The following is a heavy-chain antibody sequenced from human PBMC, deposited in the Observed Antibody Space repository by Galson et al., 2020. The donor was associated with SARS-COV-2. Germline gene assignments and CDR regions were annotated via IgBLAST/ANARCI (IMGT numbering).Heavy chain of an antibody. D-gene: IGHD3-10*01. CDR2: IYYIGNT. J-gene: IGHJ6*03. CDR3: VREVERGRPYYSYMDD. CDR1: GVPISSYY. Sequence: WETLSLTCTASGVPISSYYWSWIRQLPGKGLEWIGHIYYIGNTNYNRSPKSRVTISADTTKNQISLKRTSVTSADTAPYYCVREVERGRPYYSYMDDWGKGTTVTV. V-gene: IGHV4-59*01.